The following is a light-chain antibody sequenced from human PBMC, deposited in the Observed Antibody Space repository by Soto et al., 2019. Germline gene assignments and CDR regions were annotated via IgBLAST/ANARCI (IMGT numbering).Light chain of an antibody. CDR2: GAS. J-gene: IGKJ1*01. Sequence: EIVMTQSPATLSVSPGDRATLYFRASQSVGSNLAWYQQKPGQAPRLLIYGASTRVTGIPARFSGSGSGTEFTLTISSLQSEDFAVYHCQQYYNWWTFGQGTKVDIK. V-gene: IGKV3-15*01. CDR1: QSVGSN. CDR3: QQYYNWWT.